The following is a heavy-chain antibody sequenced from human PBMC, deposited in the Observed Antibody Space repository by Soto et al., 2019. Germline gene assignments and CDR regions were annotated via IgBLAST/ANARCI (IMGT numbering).Heavy chain of an antibody. J-gene: IGHJ4*02. D-gene: IGHD6-6*01. CDR2: ISSSSSYT. CDR1: GFTFSDYY. Sequence: LRLSCAASGFTFSDYYMSWIRQAPGKGLEWVSYISSSSSYTNYADSVKGRFTISRDNAKNSLYLQMNSPRAEDTAVYYCARGMEQLVFDYWGQGTLVTV. V-gene: IGHV3-11*06. CDR3: ARGMEQLVFDY.